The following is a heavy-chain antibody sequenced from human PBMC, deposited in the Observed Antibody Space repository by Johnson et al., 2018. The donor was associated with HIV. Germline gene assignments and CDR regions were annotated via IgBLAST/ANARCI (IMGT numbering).Heavy chain of an antibody. V-gene: IGHV3-23*04. Sequence: MQLVESGGGLVQPGGSLRLSCAASGFTFSSYAMSWVRQAPGKGLEWVSAISGSGGGTYYADSVKGRFTISRDNSKNTLYLQMNSLRAEDTAVYYCAKDQGKAVAAPDAFDIWGQGTMVTVSS. J-gene: IGHJ3*02. D-gene: IGHD6-19*01. CDR1: GFTFSSYA. CDR3: AKDQGKAVAAPDAFDI. CDR2: ISGSGGGT.